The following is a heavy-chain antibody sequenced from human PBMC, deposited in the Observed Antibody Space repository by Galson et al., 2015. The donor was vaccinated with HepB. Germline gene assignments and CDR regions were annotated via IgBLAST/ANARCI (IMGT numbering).Heavy chain of an antibody. J-gene: IGHJ4*02. CDR1: GFTFSSYA. V-gene: IGHV3-23*01. Sequence: SLRLSCAASGFTFSSYAMSWVRQAPGKGLEWVSAISGSGGSTYYADSVKGRFTISRDNSKNTLYLQMNSLRAEDTAVYYCANLRFLEWLSRRFDYWGQGTLVTVSS. CDR2: ISGSGGST. CDR3: ANLRFLEWLSRRFDY. D-gene: IGHD3-3*01.